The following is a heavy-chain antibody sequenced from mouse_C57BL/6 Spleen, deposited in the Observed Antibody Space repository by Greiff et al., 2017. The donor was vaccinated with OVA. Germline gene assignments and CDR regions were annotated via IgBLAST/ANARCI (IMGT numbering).Heavy chain of an antibody. CDR2: IDPSDSYT. J-gene: IGHJ4*01. CDR3: ARFDMDY. Sequence: VQLQQPGAELVRPGTSVKLSCKASGYTFTSYWMHWVKQRPGQGLEWIGVIDPSDSYTNYNQKFKGKATLTVDTSSSTAYMQLSSLTSEDSAVYYCARFDMDYWGQGTSVTVSS. V-gene: IGHV1-59*01. CDR1: GYTFTSYW.